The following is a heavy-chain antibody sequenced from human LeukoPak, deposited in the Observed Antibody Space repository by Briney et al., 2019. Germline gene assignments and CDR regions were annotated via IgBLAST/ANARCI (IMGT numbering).Heavy chain of an antibody. CDR3: ARVDCSSTSCYVDY. J-gene: IGHJ4*02. Sequence: GGSLRLSCAASGFNFGGFSMSWVRQAPGKGLEWVSVIYSGGSTYYADSVKGRFTISRDNSKNTLYLQMNSLRAEDTAVYYCARVDCSSTSCYVDYWGQGTLVTVSS. D-gene: IGHD2-2*01. V-gene: IGHV3-66*01. CDR2: IYSGGST. CDR1: GFNFGGFS.